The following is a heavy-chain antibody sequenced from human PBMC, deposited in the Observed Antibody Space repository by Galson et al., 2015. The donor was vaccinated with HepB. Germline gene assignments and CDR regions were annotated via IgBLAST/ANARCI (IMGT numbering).Heavy chain of an antibody. D-gene: IGHD4-17*01. J-gene: IGHJ6*03. CDR1: GFTFSSYA. V-gene: IGHV3-23*01. CDR2: ISGSGGST. CDR3: AREVGYDDYGDYDYYYYYMDV. Sequence: SLRLSCAASGFTFSSYAMSWVRQAPGKGLEWVSAISGSGGSTYYADSVKGRFTISRDNSKNTLYLQMNSLRAEDTAVYYCAREVGYDDYGDYDYYYYYMDVWGKGTTVTVSS.